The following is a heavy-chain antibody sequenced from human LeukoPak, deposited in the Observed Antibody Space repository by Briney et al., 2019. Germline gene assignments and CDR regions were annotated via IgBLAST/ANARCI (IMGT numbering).Heavy chain of an antibody. J-gene: IGHJ4*02. CDR3: ARYYDSSGYWSTPHFDS. Sequence: SETLSLTCTVXGXXXXXXXXXXXXXRXXXXKXXXXXXXIXXXXXTXYXPXLXSRVTISXDXSKNQFSLKLSSVTAADTAVYYXARYYDSSGYWSTPHFDSWGQGTLVTVSS. CDR1: GXXXXXXXXX. CDR2: IXXXXXT. D-gene: IGHD3-22*01. V-gene: IGHV4-61*01.